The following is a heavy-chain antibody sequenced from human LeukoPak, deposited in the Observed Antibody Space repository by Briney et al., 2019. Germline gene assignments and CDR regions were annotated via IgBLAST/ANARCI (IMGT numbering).Heavy chain of an antibody. D-gene: IGHD4-23*01. V-gene: IGHV4-34*01. Sequence: PGGSLRLSCAASGFTVSSNYMSWVRQAPGEGLEWIGEINHSGSTNYNPSLKSRVTISVDTSKNQFSLKLSSVTAADTAVYYCARTTSFYGGKRKFGDYWGQGTLVTVSS. J-gene: IGHJ4*02. CDR3: ARTTSFYGGKRKFGDY. CDR1: GFTVSSNY. CDR2: INHSGST.